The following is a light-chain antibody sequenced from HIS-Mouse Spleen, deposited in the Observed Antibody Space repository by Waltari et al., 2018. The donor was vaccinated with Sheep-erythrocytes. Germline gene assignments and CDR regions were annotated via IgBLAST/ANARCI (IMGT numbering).Light chain of an antibody. J-gene: IGLJ2*01. CDR1: KLGDKY. Sequence: SYELTQPPSVSVSPGQTASITCSGDKLGDKYACWYQQKPAHSPVLVIYQHSKRPSGIPERFSGSNSGNTATLTISGTQAMDEADYYCQAWDSSTVVFGGGTKLTVL. CDR2: QHS. V-gene: IGLV3-1*01. CDR3: QAWDSSTVV.